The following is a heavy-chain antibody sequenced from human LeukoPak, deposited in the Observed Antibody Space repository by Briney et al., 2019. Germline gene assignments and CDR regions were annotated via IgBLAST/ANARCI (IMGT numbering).Heavy chain of an antibody. CDR2: TSYDGSKK. CDR3: ARLDERLDLDC. V-gene: IGHV3-30*19. J-gene: IGHJ4*02. Sequence: PGRSLRLSCAASGFTFSSYGMHWVRQAPGKGLEWLAGTSYDGSKKDYADSVKGRFTISRDNPKSTLFLQLNSLRGEDTAVYYCARLDERLDLDCWGQGTLVTVSP. CDR1: GFTFSSYG. D-gene: IGHD1-1*01.